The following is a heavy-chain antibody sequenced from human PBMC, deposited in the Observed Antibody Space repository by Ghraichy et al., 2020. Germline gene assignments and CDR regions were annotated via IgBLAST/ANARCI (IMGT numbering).Heavy chain of an antibody. V-gene: IGHV3-23*01. J-gene: IGHJ4*02. CDR2: ISGSGGST. CDR3: AIRGYSGYEFFDY. Sequence: GESLNISCAASGFTFSSYAMSWVRQAPGKGLEWVSAISGSGGSTYYADSVKGRFTISRDNSKNTLYLQMNSLRAEDTAVYYCAIRGYSGYEFFDYWGQGTLVTVSS. D-gene: IGHD5-12*01. CDR1: GFTFSSYA.